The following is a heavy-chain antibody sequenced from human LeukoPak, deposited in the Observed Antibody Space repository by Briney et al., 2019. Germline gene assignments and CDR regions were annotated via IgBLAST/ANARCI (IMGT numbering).Heavy chain of an antibody. CDR3: ARGLLDAARETIWFGEPRYWFDP. V-gene: IGHV1-8*01. CDR1: GYTFTSYD. CDR2: MNPNSGNT. J-gene: IGHJ5*02. Sequence: ASVKVSCKASGYTFTSYDINWVRQATGQGLEWMGWMNPNSGNTGYAQKFQGRVTMTRNTSISTAYMELSSLRSEDTAVYYCARGLLDAARETIWFGEPRYWFDPWGQGTLVTVSS. D-gene: IGHD3-10*01.